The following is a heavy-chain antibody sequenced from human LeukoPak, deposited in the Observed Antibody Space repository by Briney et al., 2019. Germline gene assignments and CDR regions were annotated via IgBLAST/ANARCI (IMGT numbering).Heavy chain of an antibody. V-gene: IGHV3-30-3*01. Sequence: GGSLRLSCAASGFTFSSYAMHWVRQAPGKGLEWVAVISYDGINKYYADSVKGRFTISRDNSKNTLYLQMNSLRAEDTAVYYCARAPGGWYGYFDYWGQGTLVTVSS. CDR3: ARAPGGWYGYFDY. J-gene: IGHJ4*02. CDR1: GFTFSSYA. CDR2: ISYDGINK. D-gene: IGHD6-19*01.